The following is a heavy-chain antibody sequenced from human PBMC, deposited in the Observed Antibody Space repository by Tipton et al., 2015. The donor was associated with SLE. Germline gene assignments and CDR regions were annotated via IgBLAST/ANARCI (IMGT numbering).Heavy chain of an antibody. Sequence: PRLSCAASGFTFSSYAMSWVRQAPGKGLEWVSGISGSGGSTYYADSVKGRFTISRDNSKNTLYLQMNSLRAEDTAVYYCAKEGGIWFGVLSPDYWGQGTLVTVSS. CDR1: GFTFSSYA. J-gene: IGHJ4*02. CDR2: ISGSGGST. V-gene: IGHV3-23*01. D-gene: IGHD3-10*01. CDR3: AKEGGIWFGVLSPDY.